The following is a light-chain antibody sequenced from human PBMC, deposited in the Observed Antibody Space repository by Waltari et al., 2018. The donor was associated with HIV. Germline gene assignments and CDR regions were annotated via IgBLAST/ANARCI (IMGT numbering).Light chain of an antibody. Sequence: SALTQPASMPGSPGQSITISRTGTRSDACGYNNVPWYQQHPGKAPKLMIYDVSNRPSGVSNRFSGSKSGNTASLTISGLQAEDEADYYCSSYTSSSTVVFGGGTKLTVL. CDR2: DVS. J-gene: IGLJ2*01. CDR3: SSYTSSSTVV. V-gene: IGLV2-14*01. CDR1: RSDACGYNN.